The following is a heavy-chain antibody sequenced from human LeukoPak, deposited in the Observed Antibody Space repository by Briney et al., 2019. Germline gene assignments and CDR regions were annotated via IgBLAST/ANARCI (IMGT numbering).Heavy chain of an antibody. CDR2: INHSGST. V-gene: IGHV4-34*01. CDR1: GGSFSGYY. CDR3: ARTLGYCNSTSCYFAEYFQH. D-gene: IGHD2-2*01. Sequence: PSETLSLTCAVYGGSFSGYYWSWIRQPPGKGLEWIGEINHSGSTNYNPSLKSRVTISVDTSKNQFSLKLSSVTAADTAVYYCARTLGYCNSTSCYFAEYFQHWGQGTLVTVSS. J-gene: IGHJ1*01.